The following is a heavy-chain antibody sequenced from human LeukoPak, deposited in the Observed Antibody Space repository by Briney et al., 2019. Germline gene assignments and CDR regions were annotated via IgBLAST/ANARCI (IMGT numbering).Heavy chain of an antibody. CDR3: ARGFDDDFWSGYY. D-gene: IGHD3-3*01. J-gene: IGHJ4*02. Sequence: GGSLRLSCAASGFTFSSYAMNWVRQAPGKGLEWVANIKQDGSEKYYVDSVKGRFTISRDNAKNSLYLQMNSLRAEDTAVYYCARGFDDDFWSGYYWGQGTLVTVSS. CDR2: IKQDGSEK. V-gene: IGHV3-7*01. CDR1: GFTFSSYA.